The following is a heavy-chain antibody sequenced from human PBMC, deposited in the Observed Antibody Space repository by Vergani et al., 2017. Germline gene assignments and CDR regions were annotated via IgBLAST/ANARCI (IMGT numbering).Heavy chain of an antibody. Sequence: EVQLVESGGGLVKPGGSLRLSCAASGFTFSSYSMNWVRQAPGKGLEWVSSISSSSSYIYYADSVKGRFTISRDNAKNSLYLQMNSLRAEDTAVYYCARSLPIAAAIPSGNWDYWGQGTLVTVSA. CDR1: GFTFSSYS. CDR2: ISSSSSYI. V-gene: IGHV3-21*01. D-gene: IGHD6-13*01. J-gene: IGHJ4*02. CDR3: ARSLPIAAAIPSGNWDY.